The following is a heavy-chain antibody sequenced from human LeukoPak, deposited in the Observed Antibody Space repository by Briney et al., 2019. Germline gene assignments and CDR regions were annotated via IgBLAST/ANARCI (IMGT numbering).Heavy chain of an antibody. V-gene: IGHV4-39*01. CDR3: ARNGVVVVAATYSSLYFDY. D-gene: IGHD2-15*01. J-gene: IGHJ4*02. CDR1: GGSISSSSYY. Sequence: SETLSLTCTVSGGSISSSSYYWGWIRQPPGKGLEWIGSIYYSGSTYYNPSLKSRVTISVDTPKNQFSLRLSSVTAADTAVYYCARNGVVVVAATYSSLYFDYWGQGTLVTVSS. CDR2: IYYSGST.